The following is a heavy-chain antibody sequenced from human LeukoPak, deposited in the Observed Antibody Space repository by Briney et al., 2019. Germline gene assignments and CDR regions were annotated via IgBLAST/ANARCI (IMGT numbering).Heavy chain of an antibody. J-gene: IGHJ4*02. D-gene: IGHD5-18*01. CDR2: IYSGGST. CDR1: GFTVSSNY. Sequence: GGSLRLSCAASGFTVSSNYMSWVRQAPGKGLEWVSVIYSGGSTYYADSVKGRFTISRDNSKNTLCLQMNSLRAEDTAVYYCARENTAMAYFDYWGQGTLVTVSS. V-gene: IGHV3-53*01. CDR3: ARENTAMAYFDY.